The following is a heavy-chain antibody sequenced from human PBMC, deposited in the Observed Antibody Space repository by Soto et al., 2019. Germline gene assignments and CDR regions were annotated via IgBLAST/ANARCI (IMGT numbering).Heavy chain of an antibody. D-gene: IGHD3-10*01. CDR1: GGSISSGDYY. Sequence: SETLSLTCTVSGGSISSGDYYWSWIRQPPGKGLEWIGYIYYSGSTYYNPSLKSRVTISVDTSKNQFSLKLSSVTAADTAVYYCASSWPGLTSTFDYWGQGTLGTVSA. CDR2: IYYSGST. J-gene: IGHJ4*02. CDR3: ASSWPGLTSTFDY. V-gene: IGHV4-30-4*01.